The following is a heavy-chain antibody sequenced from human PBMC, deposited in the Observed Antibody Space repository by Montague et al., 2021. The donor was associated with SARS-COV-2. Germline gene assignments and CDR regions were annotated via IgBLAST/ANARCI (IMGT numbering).Heavy chain of an antibody. CDR3: ARATLCFNRSVVVMTASAYYFDY. V-gene: IGHV4-34*01. D-gene: IGHD3-22*01. Sequence: SETLSLTCAVYGGSFSGYDWSWSRQPPGKGLEWVGEIHHSGSSNYNPSLNSRVTISVDTSKNQFSLKLSSVTATDTAVYYCARATLCFNRSVVVMTASAYYFDYWGQGNLVTVSS. CDR2: IHHSGSS. J-gene: IGHJ4*02. CDR1: GGSFSGYD.